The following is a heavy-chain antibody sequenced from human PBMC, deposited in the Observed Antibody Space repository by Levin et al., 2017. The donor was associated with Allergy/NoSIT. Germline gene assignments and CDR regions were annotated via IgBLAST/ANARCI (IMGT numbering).Heavy chain of an antibody. Sequence: GGPLRLSCGASGFTISPYSMNWVRQAPGKGLEWVSFISSSSSYIYYADAVKARFTISRDNAKNSLYLQMNSLRAEDTALYYCAVSSSGRLSAFDIWGQGTMVTVSS. D-gene: IGHD6-19*01. V-gene: IGHV3-21*01. CDR3: AVSSSGRLSAFDI. J-gene: IGHJ3*02. CDR2: ISSSSSYI. CDR1: GFTISPYS.